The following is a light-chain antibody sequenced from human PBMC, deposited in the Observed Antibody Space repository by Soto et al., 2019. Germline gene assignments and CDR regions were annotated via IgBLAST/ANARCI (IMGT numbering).Light chain of an antibody. CDR3: CSYAGAYTGV. CDR2: DVN. J-gene: IGLJ3*02. Sequence: QSALTQPRSVSGSPGQSVTISCTGTSSDVGGYNYVSWYQHHPGKAPKLMIYDVNKRPSGVPDRFSGSKSGNTASLTISGLQADDEADYYCCSYAGAYTGVFGGGTKLTVL. CDR1: SSDVGGYNY. V-gene: IGLV2-11*01.